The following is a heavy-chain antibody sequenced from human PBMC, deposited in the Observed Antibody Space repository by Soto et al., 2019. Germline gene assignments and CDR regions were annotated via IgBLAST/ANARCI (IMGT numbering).Heavy chain of an antibody. Sequence: PSETLSLTSTVSGGSISSGGYYWNWIRQHPGKGVERIGYTYYSGNTYYNPSLSSRVTISADTSKNQFSLKLSSVTAADTAVYYCARVSSSGWPIDYWGQGTVVTVSS. J-gene: IGHJ4*02. CDR1: GGSISSGGYY. CDR3: ARVSSSGWPIDY. D-gene: IGHD6-19*01. CDR2: TYYSGNT. V-gene: IGHV4-31*03.